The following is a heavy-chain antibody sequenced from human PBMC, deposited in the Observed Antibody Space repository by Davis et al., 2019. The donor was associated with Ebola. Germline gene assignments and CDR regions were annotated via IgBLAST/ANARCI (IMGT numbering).Heavy chain of an antibody. CDR3: ARELDWFDP. J-gene: IGHJ5*02. CDR1: GGSISSSSYY. Sequence: MPSETLSLTCTVSGGSISSSSYYWGWIRQPPGKGREWIGSIYYSGSTYYNPSLKSRVTISVDTSKNQFSLKLSSVTAADTAVYYCARELDWFDPWGQGTLVTVSS. V-gene: IGHV4-39*02. CDR2: IYYSGST. D-gene: IGHD2-2*03.